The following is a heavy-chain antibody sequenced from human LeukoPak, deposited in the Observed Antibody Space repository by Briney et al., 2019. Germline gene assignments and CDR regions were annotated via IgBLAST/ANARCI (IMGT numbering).Heavy chain of an antibody. CDR1: GGSISSGGYS. CDR3: ARGSGPTHRSLIFDY. CDR2: IYHSGST. Sequence: PSETLSLTCAVSGGSISSGGYSWSWIRQPPGKGLEWIGYIYHSGSTYYNPSLKSRVTTSVDRSKNQFSLKLSSVTAADTAVYYCARGSGPTHRSLIFDYWGQGTLVTVSS. J-gene: IGHJ4*02. D-gene: IGHD2-8*01. V-gene: IGHV4-30-2*01.